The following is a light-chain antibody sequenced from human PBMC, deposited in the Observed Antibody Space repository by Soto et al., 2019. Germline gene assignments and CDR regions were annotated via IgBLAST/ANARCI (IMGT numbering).Light chain of an antibody. CDR1: QSISSN. Sequence: EIVMTQSPATLPVSPGERATLSCRASQSISSNLAWYQQKPGQAPRLLIYDASTRATGIPARFSGSGSGTEFTLTISSLQSEDFAVYHCQQYNNWPTFGQGTKVEIK. CDR2: DAS. V-gene: IGKV3-15*01. J-gene: IGKJ1*01. CDR3: QQYNNWPT.